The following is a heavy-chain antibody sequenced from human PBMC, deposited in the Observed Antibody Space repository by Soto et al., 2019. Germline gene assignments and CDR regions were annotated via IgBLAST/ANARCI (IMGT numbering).Heavy chain of an antibody. CDR2: ISPYSGKT. J-gene: IGHJ6*02. D-gene: IGHD3-16*01. Sequence: QVQLVQSGDEVRKPGSSVKVSCKASGYIFVNYGIAWVRQAPGQGLEWMGWISPYSGKTHYASKVQGRLTMTTDTSTSTAYMDLGSMTSEDTAVYYCAMVDNYVTPTPQDVWGQGTTVTVSS. CDR1: GYIFVNYG. V-gene: IGHV1-18*01. CDR3: AMVDNYVTPTPQDV.